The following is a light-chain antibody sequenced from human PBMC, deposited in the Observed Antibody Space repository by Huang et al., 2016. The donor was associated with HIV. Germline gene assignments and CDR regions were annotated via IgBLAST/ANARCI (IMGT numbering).Light chain of an antibody. CDR3: QQYYSFPLT. CDR2: ATS. CDR1: QDSSNN. J-gene: IGKJ4*01. V-gene: IGKV1-16*02. Sequence: DIRMTQSPSSLSASVGDRVTITCRASQDSSNNLAWFQQKPGKAPKSLIYATSSLRSGVPSKFSGSGSGTDFTLTIISLQPEDFATYYCQQYYSFPLTFGGGTKVEI.